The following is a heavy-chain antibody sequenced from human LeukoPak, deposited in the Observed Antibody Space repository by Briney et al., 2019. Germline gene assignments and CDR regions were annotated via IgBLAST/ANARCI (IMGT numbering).Heavy chain of an antibody. CDR1: GFTFSSYW. Sequence: PWGSLRLSCAASGFTFSSYWMSWVRQAPGKGLEWVSYISSGGNTIYYADSVKGRFTISRDNAKNSLYLQLNSLRAEDTTVYYCAQREAFTSSWGQGTLVAVSS. CDR2: ISSGGNTI. CDR3: AQREAFTSS. V-gene: IGHV3-48*04. J-gene: IGHJ1*01. D-gene: IGHD3-3*01.